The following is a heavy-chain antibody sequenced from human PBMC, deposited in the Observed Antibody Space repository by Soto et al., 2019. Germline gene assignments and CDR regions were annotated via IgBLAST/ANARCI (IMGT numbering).Heavy chain of an antibody. D-gene: IGHD1-26*01. V-gene: IGHV3-73*01. Sequence: PGGSLRLSCAASGFTFSGSAMHWVRQASGKGLEWVGRIRSKVNSYATAYAASVKGRFTISRDDSKNTAYLQMNSLKTEDTAVYYCTGLIVGDTMNYYYGMDVCGQGPTVTVYS. CDR2: IRSKVNSYAT. CDR3: TGLIVGDTMNYYYGMDV. J-gene: IGHJ6*02. CDR1: GFTFSGSA.